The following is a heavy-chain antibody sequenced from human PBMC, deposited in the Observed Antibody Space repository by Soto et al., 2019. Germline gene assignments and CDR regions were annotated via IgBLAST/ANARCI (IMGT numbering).Heavy chain of an antibody. CDR3: ARAPPFDFWSGYYYKSAPFDY. Sequence: SETLSLTCAVYGGSFSGYYWSWIRQPPGKGLEWIGEINHSGSTNYNPSLKSRVTISVDTSKNQFSLKLSSVTAADTAVYYCARAPPFDFWSGYYYKSAPFDYWGQGTLVTVSS. CDR1: GGSFSGYY. J-gene: IGHJ4*02. CDR2: INHSGST. D-gene: IGHD3-3*01. V-gene: IGHV4-34*01.